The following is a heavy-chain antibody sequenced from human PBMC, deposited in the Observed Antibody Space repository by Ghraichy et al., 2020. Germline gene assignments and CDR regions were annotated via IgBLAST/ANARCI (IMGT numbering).Heavy chain of an antibody. J-gene: IGHJ4*02. CDR2: INQGGSAK. CDR3: ARTGYCGGSSCYSDY. CDR1: GFTFSTSW. D-gene: IGHD2-15*01. V-gene: IGHV3-7*01. Sequence: GGSLRLSCAASGFTFSTSWMNWVRQAPGKGLEWVANINQGGSAKYYVDSVKGRFTISRDNAKDSLYLQMNSLRAEDTAVYFCARTGYCGGSSCYSDYWGQGTLVTVSS.